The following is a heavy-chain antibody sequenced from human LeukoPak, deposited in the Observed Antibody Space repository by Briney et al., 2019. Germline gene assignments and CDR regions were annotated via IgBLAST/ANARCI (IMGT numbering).Heavy chain of an antibody. CDR3: ARVGTITIFGGDY. V-gene: IGHV1-18*01. D-gene: IGHD3-3*01. CDR1: GYTFNSYG. J-gene: IGHJ4*02. Sequence: ASVKVSCKASGYTFNSYGISWVRQAPGQGLEWMGYINAYDGNTNYAQNFQGRVTMTTDTSTTTGYMELRSLRSDDTAVYYCARVGTITIFGGDYWGQGTLVTVSS. CDR2: INAYDGNT.